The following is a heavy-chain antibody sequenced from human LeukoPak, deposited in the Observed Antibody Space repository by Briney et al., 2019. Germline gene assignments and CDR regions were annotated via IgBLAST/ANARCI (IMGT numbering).Heavy chain of an antibody. V-gene: IGHV5-51*01. CDR3: ARIEMDCYDSSGYPHFDP. CDR2: IYPGDSDT. CDR1: GYSFTTYW. J-gene: IGHJ5*02. D-gene: IGHD3-22*01. Sequence: PGESLKISCKGSGYSFTTYWIAWVRHVPRKGREWMGIIYPGDSDTRYSPSFQGQVTTSADKSIRTAYLQWSSLRASDTAMYYCARIEMDCYDSSGYPHFDPWGQGTLVTVSS.